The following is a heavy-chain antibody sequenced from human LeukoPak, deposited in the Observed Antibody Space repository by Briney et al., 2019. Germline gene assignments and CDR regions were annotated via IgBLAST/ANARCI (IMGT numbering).Heavy chain of an antibody. Sequence: QSGGSLRLSCAASGFTFSSYEMNWVRQAPGKGLEWVSYISSSGSTIYYADSVKGRFTISRDNSKNTLYLQMNSLRAEDTAVYYCAWVQPSDFVYDYWGQGTLVTVSS. J-gene: IGHJ4*02. CDR2: ISSSGSTI. CDR3: AWVQPSDFVYDY. D-gene: IGHD2-2*01. CDR1: GFTFSSYE. V-gene: IGHV3-48*03.